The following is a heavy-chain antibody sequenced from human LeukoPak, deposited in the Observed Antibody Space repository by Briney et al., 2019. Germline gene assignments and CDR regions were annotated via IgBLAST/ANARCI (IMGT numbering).Heavy chain of an antibody. J-gene: IGHJ4*02. D-gene: IGHD3-9*01. V-gene: IGHV1-2*02. CDR1: GYSFTGYY. CDR2: INPNSGGT. CDR3: ARDLLKPNLRLDY. Sequence: ASVKVSCKASGYSFTGYYMHWVRQAPGQGLEWMGWINPNSGGTNYAQKFQGRVTMTRDPPISTAHMELSRLTSDDTAVYFCARDLLKPNLRLDYWGQGNLVTVSS.